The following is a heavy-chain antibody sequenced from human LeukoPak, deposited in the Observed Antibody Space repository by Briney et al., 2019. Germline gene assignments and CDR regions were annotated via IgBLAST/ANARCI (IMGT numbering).Heavy chain of an antibody. D-gene: IGHD3-3*01. CDR1: GYTFTSYD. Sequence: GASVKVSCKASGYTFTSYDINWVRQATGQGLEWMGWISAYNGNTNYAQKLQGRVTMTTDTSTSTAYMELRSLRSDDTAVYYCAREQRFLEWLLKDDDAFDIWGQGTTVTVSS. J-gene: IGHJ3*02. CDR2: ISAYNGNT. V-gene: IGHV1-18*01. CDR3: AREQRFLEWLLKDDDAFDI.